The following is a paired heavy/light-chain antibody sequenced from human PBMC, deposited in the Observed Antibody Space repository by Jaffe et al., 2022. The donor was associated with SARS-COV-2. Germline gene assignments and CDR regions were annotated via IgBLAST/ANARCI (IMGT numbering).Heavy chain of an antibody. V-gene: IGHV3-30-3*02. D-gene: IGHD1-20*01. CDR3: VKIRGRTRSWYTGFDL. J-gene: IGHJ4*02. CDR1: GFPFRNHP. CDR2: ISSDVPDR. Sequence: QGQLVESGGGVVQPGGSLRLSCAASGFPFRNHPLSWVRQAPGKGLEWVAFISSDVPDRYYADSVKGRFTISKDSSKTTLYLEMNSLRPEDTGVYYCVKIRGRTRSWYTGFDLWGQGTPVTVAS.
Light chain of an antibody. CDR2: AIS. CDR3: QQSYSVPIT. J-gene: IGKJ1*01. Sequence: DIQMTQSPSSLSASLGDRITITCRTSQTVYSYLNWYQHIPGRSPQLLVYAISTLQPGAPSRFSGGGSGTEFTLTIDSLQPEDLATYYCQQSYSVPITFGQGTKVEIK. V-gene: IGKV1-39*01. CDR1: QTVYSY.